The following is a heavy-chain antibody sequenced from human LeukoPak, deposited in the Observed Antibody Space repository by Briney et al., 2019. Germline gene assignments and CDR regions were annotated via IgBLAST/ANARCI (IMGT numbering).Heavy chain of an antibody. CDR3: ARSNPNKNALDL. CDR1: GFTLNSYL. J-gene: IGHJ3*01. D-gene: IGHD1-14*01. CDR2: IKKDGSEE. Sequence: GGSLRLSCAASGFTLNSYLMSWVRQAPGRGLEWVANIKKDGSEESYLDSVKGRFTVSRDNAKNSLFLQMNSLRGEGTAVYYCARSNPNKNALDLWGRGTMVTISS. V-gene: IGHV3-7*01.